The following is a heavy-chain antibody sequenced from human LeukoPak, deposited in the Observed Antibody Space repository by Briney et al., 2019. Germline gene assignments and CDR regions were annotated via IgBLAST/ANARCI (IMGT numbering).Heavy chain of an antibody. CDR2: IRQDGGVK. CDR1: GFTFSSYW. V-gene: IGHV3-7*03. D-gene: IGHD3-9*01. J-gene: IGHJ4*02. CDR3: AKDPYDILTGYYSRPFDY. Sequence: GGSLRLSCAASGFTFSSYWMTWVRQAPGKGLEWVANIRQDGGVKYYMDSAKGRFTLSRDNAKSSLYLQMNSLRAEDTAVYYCAKDPYDILTGYYSRPFDYWGQGTLVTVSS.